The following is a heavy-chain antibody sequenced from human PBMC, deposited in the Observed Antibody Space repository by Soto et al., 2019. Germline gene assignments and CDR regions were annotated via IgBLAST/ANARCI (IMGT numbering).Heavy chain of an antibody. J-gene: IGHJ3*02. D-gene: IGHD1-26*01. CDR3: ARSSGNYDNAFDI. V-gene: IGHV1-3*04. CDR1: GYTFTTYA. Sequence: QVQLVQSGAEVKKPGASVRVSCKPSGYTFTTYAMHWVRQAPGQRLEWMGWISTDNGNTKYSQKFPGRVTITRDTSASIAYMELSSLRSEDTVVYYCARSSGNYDNAFDIWGQGTMVSVS. CDR2: ISTDNGNT.